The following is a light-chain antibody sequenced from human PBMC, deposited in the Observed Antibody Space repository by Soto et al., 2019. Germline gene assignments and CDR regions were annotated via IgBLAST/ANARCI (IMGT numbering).Light chain of an antibody. CDR2: EVT. J-gene: IGLJ2*01. V-gene: IGLV2-8*01. CDR1: RSDVGTYNY. Sequence: QSALTQPPSASGSPGQSVTMSCTGTRSDVGTYNYVSWYQQHPGKAPKLMTYEVTKRPAGVPDRFSGSKSDNTASLTVSGLQAEDEADYYCSSYAGNNDYVIFGGGTKVTVL. CDR3: SSYAGNNDYVI.